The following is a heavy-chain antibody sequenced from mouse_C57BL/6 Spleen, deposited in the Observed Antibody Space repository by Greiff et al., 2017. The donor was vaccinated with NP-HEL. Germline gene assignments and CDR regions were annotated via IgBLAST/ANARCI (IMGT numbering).Heavy chain of an antibody. Sequence: VQLQQSGPGLVQPSQSLSITCTVSGFSLTSYGVHWVRQSPGKGLEWLGVIWRGGSTDYNAAFMSRLSITKDNSKSQVFFKMNSLQADDTAIYYCAKTGSYGSSWFAYWGQGTLVTVSA. V-gene: IGHV2-5*01. CDR3: AKTGSYGSSWFAY. J-gene: IGHJ3*01. D-gene: IGHD2-2*01. CDR2: IWRGGST. CDR1: GFSLTSYG.